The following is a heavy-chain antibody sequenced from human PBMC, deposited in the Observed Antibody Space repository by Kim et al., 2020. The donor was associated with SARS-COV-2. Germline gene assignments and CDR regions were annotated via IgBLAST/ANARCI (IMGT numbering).Heavy chain of an antibody. CDR1: GGSFSGYY. V-gene: IGHV4-34*01. D-gene: IGHD1-20*01. Sequence: SETLSLTCAVYGGSFSGYYWSWIRQPPGKGLEWIGEINHSGSTNYNPSLKSRVTISVDTSKNQFSLKLSSVTAADTAVYYCAREYITGTIDYWGQGTLVT. CDR2: INHSGST. J-gene: IGHJ4*02. CDR3: AREYITGTIDY.